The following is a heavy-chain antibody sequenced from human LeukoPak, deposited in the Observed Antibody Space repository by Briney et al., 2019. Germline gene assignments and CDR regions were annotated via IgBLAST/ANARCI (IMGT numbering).Heavy chain of an antibody. J-gene: IGHJ4*02. D-gene: IGHD3-3*01. CDR2: ISGSGGST. CDR3: AKDTLYYDFWSGYYMRGPIDY. Sequence: GGSLRLSCAASGFTFSSYVMSWVRQAPGKGQEWVSAISGSGGSTYYADSVKGRFTISRDNSKNTLYLQMNSLRAEDTAVYYCAKDTLYYDFWSGYYMRGPIDYWGQGTLVTVSS. V-gene: IGHV3-23*01. CDR1: GFTFSSYV.